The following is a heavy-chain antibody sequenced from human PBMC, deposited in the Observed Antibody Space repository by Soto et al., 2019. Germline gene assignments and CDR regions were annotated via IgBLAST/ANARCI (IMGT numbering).Heavy chain of an antibody. J-gene: IGHJ6*02. CDR3: ARLGGAPDLEKLLAARPRSWDYVIDF. CDR2: IYPGDSDT. Sequence: GESLKISCKGSGYSFTSYWIGWVRQMPGKGLEWMGIIYPGDSDTRYSPSFQGQVTISADKSISTAYLQWSSLKASDTAMYYCARLGGAPDLEKLLAARPRSWDYVIDFWGQ. D-gene: IGHD6-6*01. CDR1: GYSFTSYW. V-gene: IGHV5-51*01.